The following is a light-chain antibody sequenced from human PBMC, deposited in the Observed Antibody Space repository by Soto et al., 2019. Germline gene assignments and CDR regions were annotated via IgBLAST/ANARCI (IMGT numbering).Light chain of an antibody. CDR3: HQYYSYPWT. CDR2: AAS. Sequence: AIRMTQSPSSLSASTGDRVTITCRASQGISSYLAWYQQKPGKAPKLLIYAASTLQSGVPSRFSGSGSGTDFTLTISCLQSEDFASYYCHQYYSYPWTFDQGTKVEIK. J-gene: IGKJ1*01. CDR1: QGISSY. V-gene: IGKV1-8*01.